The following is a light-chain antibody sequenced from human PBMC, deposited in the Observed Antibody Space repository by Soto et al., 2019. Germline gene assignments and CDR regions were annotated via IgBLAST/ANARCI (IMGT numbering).Light chain of an antibody. J-gene: IGKJ5*01. V-gene: IGKV1-39*01. Sequence: QMTQSPSSLSASVGDRVTITCRASQSINTFLHWYQQKPGRAPKLLIYAASSLQTGVPSRFSGSGSGTDFTLTISSLRPEDVATYYCQESYHIPITFGQGTRLELK. CDR1: QSINTF. CDR3: QESYHIPIT. CDR2: AAS.